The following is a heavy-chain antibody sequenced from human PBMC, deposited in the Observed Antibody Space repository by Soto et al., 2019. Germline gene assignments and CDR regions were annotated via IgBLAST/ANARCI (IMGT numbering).Heavy chain of an antibody. Sequence: GASVKVSCKASGYTFTSYGISWVRQAPGQGLEWMGWISAYNGNTNYAQKLQGRVTMTTDTSTSTAYMELRSLRSDDTAVYYCATARDYDPARLWQDYYYGMDVWGQGISVTVSS. CDR2: ISAYNGNT. V-gene: IGHV1-18*01. D-gene: IGHD3-22*01. J-gene: IGHJ6*02. CDR3: ATARDYDPARLWQDYYYGMDV. CDR1: GYTFTSYG.